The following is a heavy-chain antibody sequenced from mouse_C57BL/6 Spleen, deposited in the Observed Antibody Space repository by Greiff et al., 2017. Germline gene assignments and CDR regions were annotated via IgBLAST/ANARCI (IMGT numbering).Heavy chain of an antibody. V-gene: IGHV3-6*01. CDR2: ISYDGSN. CDR3: ARGEQDYAMDY. J-gene: IGHJ4*01. Sequence: ESGPGLVKPSQSLSLTCSVTGYSITSGYYWNWIRQFPGNKLEWMGYISYDGSNNYNPSLKNRISITRDTSKNQFFLKLNSVTTEDTATYYCARGEQDYAMDYWGQGTSVTVSS. CDR1: GYSITSGYY.